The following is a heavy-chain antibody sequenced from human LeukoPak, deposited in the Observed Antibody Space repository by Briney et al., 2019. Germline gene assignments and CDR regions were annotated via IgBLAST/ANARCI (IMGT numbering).Heavy chain of an antibody. Sequence: SETLSLTCTVSGGSISSYYWSWIRQPAGKGLEWIGRIYTSGSTNYNPSLKSRVTISVDTSKNQFSLKLSSVTAADTAVYYCASFDYTHAFDIWGQGTMVTVSS. CDR2: IYTSGST. J-gene: IGHJ3*02. CDR1: GGSISSYY. CDR3: ASFDYTHAFDI. D-gene: IGHD2-2*02. V-gene: IGHV4-4*07.